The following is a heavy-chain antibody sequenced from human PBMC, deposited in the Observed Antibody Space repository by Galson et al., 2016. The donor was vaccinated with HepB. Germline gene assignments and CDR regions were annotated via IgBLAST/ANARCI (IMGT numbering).Heavy chain of an antibody. CDR3: ATPDEGSGRIFDY. CDR2: IKQDGSEK. CDR1: GFTFTTYW. V-gene: IGHV3-7*03. D-gene: IGHD2-15*01. Sequence: SLRLSCAASGFTFTTYWMTWVRQAPGKGLEWVANIKQDGSEKYYVDSVKGRFTISRDNAKNSLYLQMNSLRAEDTAVYYCATPDEGSGRIFDYWGQGTLVPVSS. J-gene: IGHJ4*02.